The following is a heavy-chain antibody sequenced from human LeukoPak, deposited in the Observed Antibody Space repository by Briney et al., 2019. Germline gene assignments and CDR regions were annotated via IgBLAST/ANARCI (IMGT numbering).Heavy chain of an antibody. D-gene: IGHD1-26*01. V-gene: IGHV4-4*07. CDR2: IYIGGST. J-gene: IGHJ3*02. CDR1: AGSISTYY. Sequence: PSETLSLTCTVSAGSISTYYWNCIRQPAGKGLEWIGRIYIGGSTDYNPSLKSRVTISVDTSKNQFSLKLNCVTAADTAIYYCARESRGSPIWGQGTMVTVSS. CDR3: ARESRGSPI.